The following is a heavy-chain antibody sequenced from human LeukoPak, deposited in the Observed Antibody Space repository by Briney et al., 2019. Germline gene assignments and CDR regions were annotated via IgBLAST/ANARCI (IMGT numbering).Heavy chain of an antibody. CDR2: ISGSGGST. CDR3: AKVFLGGYCGGDCYPSV. V-gene: IGHV3-23*01. J-gene: IGHJ4*02. CDR1: GFTFSSYA. D-gene: IGHD2-21*01. Sequence: PGGSLRLSCAASGFTFSSYAMSWVRQAPGKGLEWVSAISGSGGSTYYADSVKGRFTISRDNSKNTLYLQMNSLRAEDTAVYYCAKVFLGGYCGGDCYPSVWGQGTLVTVSS.